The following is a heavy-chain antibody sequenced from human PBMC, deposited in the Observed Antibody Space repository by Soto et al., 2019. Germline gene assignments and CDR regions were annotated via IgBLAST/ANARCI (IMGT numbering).Heavy chain of an antibody. V-gene: IGHV4-59*01. J-gene: IGHJ4*02. Sequence: SETLSLDRPVSGGCITRYYWSYIRQPPGKGLEWIGYIYYSGSTNYNPSLKSRVTISVDTSKNQFSLKLSSVTAADTAVYYCARGRIQLWYPFDYWGQGTLVTVSS. CDR2: IYYSGST. CDR3: ARGRIQLWYPFDY. CDR1: GGCITRYY. D-gene: IGHD5-18*01.